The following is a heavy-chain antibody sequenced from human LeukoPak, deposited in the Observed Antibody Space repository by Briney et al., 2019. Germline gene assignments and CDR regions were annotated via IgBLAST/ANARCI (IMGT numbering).Heavy chain of an antibody. D-gene: IGHD2-2*01. V-gene: IGHV4-4*07. Sequence: PSETLSLTCTVSGGSISSYYWSWIRQPAGKGLEWIGRIYTSGSTNYNPSLKSRVTMSVDTSKNQFSLKLSSVTAADTAVYYCAGDAGTSKYQLPYYYYGMDVWGQGTTVTVSS. CDR2: IYTSGST. J-gene: IGHJ6*02. CDR3: AGDAGTSKYQLPYYYYGMDV. CDR1: GGSISSYY.